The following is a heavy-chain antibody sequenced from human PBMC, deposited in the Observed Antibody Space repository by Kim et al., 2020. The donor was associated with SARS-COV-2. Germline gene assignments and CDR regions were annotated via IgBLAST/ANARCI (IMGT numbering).Heavy chain of an antibody. D-gene: IGHD3-22*01. V-gene: IGHV5-51*01. CDR1: GYSFTSYW. CDR3: ARHSLERGYYDSSGYYSY. Sequence: GESLKISCKGSGYSFTSYWIGWVRQMPGKGLEWMGIIYPGDSDTSYSPSFQGQVTISADKSISTAYLQWSSLKASDTAMYYCARHSLERGYYDSSGYYSYWGQGTLVTVSS. J-gene: IGHJ4*02. CDR2: IYPGDSDT.